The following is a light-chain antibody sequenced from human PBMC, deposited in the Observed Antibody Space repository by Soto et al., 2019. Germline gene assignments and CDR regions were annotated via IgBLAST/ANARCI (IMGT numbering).Light chain of an antibody. V-gene: IGKV1-5*01. CDR2: DTS. Sequence: DIQMTQSPSSLSASVGDRVTITCRASQSISSLLAWYQQKPWKAPRLLIYDTSSLESGVPARFSGSGSGTEFTLTISSLQPDDFATYYCQEYNTFSYTFGQGTRLEI. CDR1: QSISSL. CDR3: QEYNTFSYT. J-gene: IGKJ2*01.